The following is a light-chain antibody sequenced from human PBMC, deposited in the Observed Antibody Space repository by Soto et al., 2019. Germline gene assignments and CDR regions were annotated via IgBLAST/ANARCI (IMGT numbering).Light chain of an antibody. CDR2: GDN. Sequence: QSVLTQPPSVSGAPGQRVTISCTGSSSNIGRGYDVHWYQQVPGSAPRLLLSGDNTRPSGVPDRFSGSRSGTSASLAITGLQAEDEADYNCQTFDSSLTISWVFGGGTKLTVL. J-gene: IGLJ3*02. V-gene: IGLV1-40*01. CDR3: QTFDSSLTISWV. CDR1: SSNIGRGYD.